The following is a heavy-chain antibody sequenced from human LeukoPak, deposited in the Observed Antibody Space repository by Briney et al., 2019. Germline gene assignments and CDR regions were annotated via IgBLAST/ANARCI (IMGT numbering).Heavy chain of an antibody. CDR2: IKPDGNEK. Sequence: GGSLRLSCVASGFTFSTYWMSWVRQAPGKGLEWVAYIKPDGNEKSYVDSVKGRFTISRDNAKNSLYLQMNSLRAEDTAVYSCVRGHWFDPWGQGTLVTVSS. CDR1: GFTFSTYW. V-gene: IGHV3-7*03. J-gene: IGHJ5*02. CDR3: VRGHWFDP.